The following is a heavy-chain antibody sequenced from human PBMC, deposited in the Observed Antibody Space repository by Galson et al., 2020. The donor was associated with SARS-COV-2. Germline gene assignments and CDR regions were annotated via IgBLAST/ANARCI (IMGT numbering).Heavy chain of an antibody. CDR3: AKDSSGSYYSPRYFDY. J-gene: IGHJ4*02. D-gene: IGHD1-26*01. V-gene: IGHV3-23*01. CDR1: GFTFSSYA. Sequence: GESLKISCAASGFTFSSYAMSWVRQAPGKGLEWVSAISGSGGSTYYADSVKGRFTISRDNSKNTLYLQMNSLRAEDTAVYYCAKDSSGSYYSPRYFDYWGQGTLVTVSS. CDR2: ISGSGGST.